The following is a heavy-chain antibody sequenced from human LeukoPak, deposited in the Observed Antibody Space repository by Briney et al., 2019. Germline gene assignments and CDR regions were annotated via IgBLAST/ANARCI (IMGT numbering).Heavy chain of an antibody. CDR1: GGSISSGGYS. V-gene: IGHV4-31*11. Sequence: SDTLSLTCAVSGGSISSGGYSWSWIRQPPGKGLEWIGYIYYSGSTYYNPSLKSRVTISVDTSKNQFSLKLSSVTAADTAVYYCARVIGPRGFSGKYYFDYWGQGTLVTVSS. CDR2: IYYSGST. D-gene: IGHD3-10*01. CDR3: ARVIGPRGFSGKYYFDY. J-gene: IGHJ4*02.